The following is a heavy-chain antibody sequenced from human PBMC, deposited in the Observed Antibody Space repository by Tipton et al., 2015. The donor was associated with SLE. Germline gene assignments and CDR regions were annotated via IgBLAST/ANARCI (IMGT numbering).Heavy chain of an antibody. J-gene: IGHJ6*02. CDR1: GFSVSSNP. V-gene: IGHV3-66*01. Sequence: SLRLSCVISGFSVSSNPVSWVRQAPGKGLEWVSTIYSGENTYYADSVKGRFTISRDNSKNTLFLQMNSLRAGDTAVYYCARGRPYYYGSGSYYDYYYGMDVWGQGTTVTVSS. CDR2: IYSGENT. CDR3: ARGRPYYYGSGSYYDYYYGMDV. D-gene: IGHD3-10*01.